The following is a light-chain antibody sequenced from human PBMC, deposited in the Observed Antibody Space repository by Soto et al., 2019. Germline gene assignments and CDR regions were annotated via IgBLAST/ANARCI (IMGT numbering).Light chain of an antibody. J-gene: IGKJ1*01. CDR1: QSISSW. Sequence: DIQMTQSPSTLSATAGDRVTITCRASQSISSWLAWYQHKPGKAPKLLIYDASNLDSGVPSRFSGSGSGTEFTLTISSLQSEDFAVYYCQQYNNWPRTFGQGTKVDIK. V-gene: IGKV1-5*01. CDR3: QQYNNWPRT. CDR2: DAS.